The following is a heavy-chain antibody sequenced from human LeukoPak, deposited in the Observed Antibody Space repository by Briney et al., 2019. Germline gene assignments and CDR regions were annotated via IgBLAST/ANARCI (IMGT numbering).Heavy chain of an antibody. J-gene: IGHJ4*02. CDR3: ARASGGDYGSGSYYNTFDY. CDR1: GGSFSGYY. CDR2: SNHSGST. D-gene: IGHD3-10*01. V-gene: IGHV4-34*01. Sequence: SETLSLTCAVYGGSFSGYYWSWIRQPPGKGLEWIGESNHSGSTNYNPSLKSRVTISVDTSKTQSSLTLSSVTAPDTAVYYCARASGGDYGSGSYYNTFDYWGQGTLVTVSS.